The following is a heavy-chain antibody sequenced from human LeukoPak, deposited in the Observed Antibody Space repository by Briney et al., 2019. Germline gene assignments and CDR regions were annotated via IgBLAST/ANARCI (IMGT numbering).Heavy chain of an antibody. V-gene: IGHV3-21*01. Sequence: SGGSLRLSCAASGFTFSSYSMTWVRQAQGKGLEWVSSISSSSSYIYYADSVKGRFTISRDNAKNSLYLQMNSLRAEDTAVYYCARDQTGTRDYWGQGTLVTVSS. CDR3: ARDQTGTRDY. CDR2: ISSSSSYI. D-gene: IGHD1-1*01. J-gene: IGHJ4*02. CDR1: GFTFSSYS.